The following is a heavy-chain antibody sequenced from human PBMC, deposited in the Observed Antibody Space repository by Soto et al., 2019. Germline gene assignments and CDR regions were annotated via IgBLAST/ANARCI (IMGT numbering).Heavy chain of an antibody. Sequence: QVQLVQSGAEVKKPGASVKVSCKASGYTFTSYDINWVRQATGQGLEWMGWVHPNSGNTGYAQKFQGRVTMTRNTSISTAYMDLSSLRSENTGVYYCARERGGGSYLDYWGQGTLVTVSS. CDR2: VHPNSGNT. D-gene: IGHD1-26*01. V-gene: IGHV1-8*01. CDR3: ARERGGGSYLDY. J-gene: IGHJ4*02. CDR1: GYTFTSYD.